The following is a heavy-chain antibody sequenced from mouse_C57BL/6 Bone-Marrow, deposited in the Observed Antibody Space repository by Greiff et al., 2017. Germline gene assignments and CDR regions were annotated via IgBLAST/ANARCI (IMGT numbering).Heavy chain of an antibody. V-gene: IGHV1-55*01. CDR3: ARWRLLRAGAMDY. Sequence: VQLQQSGAELVKPGASVKMSCKASGYTFTSYWITWVKQRPGQGLEWIGDIYPGSGSTNYNEKFKSKATLTVDTSSSTAYMQLSSLTSEDSAVYYCARWRLLRAGAMDYWGQGTSVTVSS. CDR1: GYTFTSYW. CDR2: IYPGSGST. J-gene: IGHJ4*01. D-gene: IGHD1-1*01.